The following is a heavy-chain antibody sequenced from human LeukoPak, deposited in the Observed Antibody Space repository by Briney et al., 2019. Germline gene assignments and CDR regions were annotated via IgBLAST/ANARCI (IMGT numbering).Heavy chain of an antibody. Sequence: PGGALRLSCAASGFTFSGSAMHWVREASGKGLEWVGRIRSKANSYATAYAASVKGRFTISRDDSKNTAYLQMNSRKPEDTAVYYCTRGAAAGYTIYGMDVWGKGTTVTVSS. V-gene: IGHV3-73*01. CDR2: IRSKANSYAT. J-gene: IGHJ6*04. CDR3: TRGAAAGYTIYGMDV. D-gene: IGHD6-13*01. CDR1: GFTFSGSA.